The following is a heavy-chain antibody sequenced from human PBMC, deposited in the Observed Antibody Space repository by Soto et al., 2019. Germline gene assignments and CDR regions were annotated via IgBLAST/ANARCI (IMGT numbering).Heavy chain of an antibody. CDR2: INHSGST. CDR3: ARGWQQQLFFDY. Sequence: SETLSLTCVVSDGSISTYDWWTWIRQPPGKGLEWIGEINHSGSTNYNPSLKSRVTISVDTSKNQFSLKLSSVTAADTAVYYCARGWQQQLFFDYWGQGTLVTVSS. D-gene: IGHD6-13*01. CDR1: DGSISTYDW. J-gene: IGHJ4*02. V-gene: IGHV4-4*02.